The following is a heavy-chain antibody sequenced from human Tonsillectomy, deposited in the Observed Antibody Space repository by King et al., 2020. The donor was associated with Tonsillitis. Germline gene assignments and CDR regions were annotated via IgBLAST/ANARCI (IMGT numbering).Heavy chain of an antibody. CDR3: ARGGLASYYDSSGYPYYFDY. D-gene: IGHD3-22*01. CDR1: GFTFSSYW. Sequence: VQLVESGGGLVQPGGSLRLSCAASGFTFSSYWMHWVRQAPGKGLVWVSRINSDGSSTSYADSVKGRFTISRDNAKKKLYLQMNRLRAEDTAVYYCARGGLASYYDSSGYPYYFDYWGQGTLVTVSS. J-gene: IGHJ4*02. V-gene: IGHV3-74*01. CDR2: INSDGSST.